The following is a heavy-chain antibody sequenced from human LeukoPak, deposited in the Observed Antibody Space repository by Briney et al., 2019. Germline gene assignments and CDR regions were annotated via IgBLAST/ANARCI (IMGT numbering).Heavy chain of an antibody. CDR2: ISYDGSNK. CDR3: AKDLDGGYDYYYGMDV. J-gene: IGHJ6*02. Sequence: PGGSLRLSCAASGFTFSSYAMSWVRQAPGKGLEWVAVISYDGSNKYYADSVKGRFTISRDNSKNALYLQMNSLRAEDTAVYYCAKDLDGGYDYYYGMDVWGQGTTVTVSS. V-gene: IGHV3-30*18. CDR1: GFTFSSYA. D-gene: IGHD2-15*01.